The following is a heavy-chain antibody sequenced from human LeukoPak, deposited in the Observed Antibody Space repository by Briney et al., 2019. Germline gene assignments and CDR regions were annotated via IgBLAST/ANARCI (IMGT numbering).Heavy chain of an antibody. Sequence: SETLSLTCTVSGGSISSYYWSWIRQPPGKGLEWIGEINHSGSTNYNPSLKSRVTISVDTSKNQFSLKLSSVTAADTAVYYCARADIAVAGAFDYWGQGTLVTVSS. CDR2: INHSGST. D-gene: IGHD6-19*01. CDR3: ARADIAVAGAFDY. J-gene: IGHJ4*02. CDR1: GGSISSYY. V-gene: IGHV4-34*01.